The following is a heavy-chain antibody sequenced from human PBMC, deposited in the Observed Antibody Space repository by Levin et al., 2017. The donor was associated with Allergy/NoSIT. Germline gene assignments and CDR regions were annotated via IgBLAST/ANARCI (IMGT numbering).Heavy chain of an antibody. J-gene: IGHJ4*02. CDR2: VSASGATP. CDR3: AKDRPTVTSRFDC. V-gene: IGHV3-23*01. Sequence: PGGSLRLSCAASGFTFSSYAVSWVRQAPGKGLEWVSTVSASGATPYYAASVKGRFTISRDNSKNTLYLQMSSLRVEDTAIYYCAKDRPTVTSRFDCWGQGSLVTVSS. D-gene: IGHD4-17*01. CDR1: GFTFSSYA.